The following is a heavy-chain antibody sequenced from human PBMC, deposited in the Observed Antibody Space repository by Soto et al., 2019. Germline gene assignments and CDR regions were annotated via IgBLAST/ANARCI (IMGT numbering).Heavy chain of an antibody. CDR3: ARDRHDFGSGYYYYYGMDV. J-gene: IGHJ6*02. CDR2: INPNSGGT. V-gene: IGHV1-2*04. Sequence: HVQLVPSGAEVKKPVSSVKVSCKATGYTFTGYYMHWVRQAPGQGLESMGWINPNSGGTNYAHKLQRWFTMTRDTSISTAYMGRSRLRSDDTAVYYCARDRHDFGSGYYYYYGMDVWGHGTTVTVSS. D-gene: IGHD3-3*01. CDR1: GYTFTGYY.